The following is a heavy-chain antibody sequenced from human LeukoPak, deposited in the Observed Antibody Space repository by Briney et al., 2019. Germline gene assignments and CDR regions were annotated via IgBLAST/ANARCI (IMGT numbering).Heavy chain of an antibody. V-gene: IGHV1-46*01. CDR1: GYTFTNSY. J-gene: IGHJ5*02. CDR2: INPSGGST. CDR3: ARGGVGATTYVWSDP. Sequence: ASVKVSCKASGYTFTNSYIHWVRQAPGQGLECMGIINPSGGSTSYAQKFQGRVTMTRDMSTSTVYMELSSLRSEDTAVYYCARGGVGATTYVWSDPWGQGTLVTVSS. D-gene: IGHD1-26*01.